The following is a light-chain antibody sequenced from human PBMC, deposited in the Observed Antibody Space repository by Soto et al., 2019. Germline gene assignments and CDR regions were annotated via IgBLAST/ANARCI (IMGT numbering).Light chain of an antibody. CDR3: SSYVGRRYF. CDR2: EVT. Sequence: QSVLTHPPSASGSPGQSLTISCTGSSSDVADYSFISWYRQHPGKAPQVLIYEVTKRPAGVSPRFSGSKSGHTASLTVSGLQAEDEADYYCSSYVGRRYFFGSGTKVTV. CDR1: SSDVADYSF. V-gene: IGLV2-8*01. J-gene: IGLJ1*01.